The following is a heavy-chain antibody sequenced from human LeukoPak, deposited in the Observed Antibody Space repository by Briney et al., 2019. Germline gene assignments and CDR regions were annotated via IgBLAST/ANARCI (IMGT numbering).Heavy chain of an antibody. D-gene: IGHD2-21*02. J-gene: IGHJ3*02. CDR1: GYSFTKSW. V-gene: IGHV5-51*01. CDR2: IFPGDSDR. Sequence: GESLKISCKGSGYSFTKSWIGWVRQTPEKGLEWMAIIFPGDSDRRYSPSFQDQVTISVDKSINTAYLQWTSLKASDTAMYYCARRGSDGFDIWGQGTMVTVSS. CDR3: ARRGSDGFDI.